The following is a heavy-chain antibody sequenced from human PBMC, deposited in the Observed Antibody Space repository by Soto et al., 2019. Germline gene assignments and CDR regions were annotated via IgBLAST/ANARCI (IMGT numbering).Heavy chain of an antibody. CDR2: IYYSGST. Sequence: SETLSLTCTVSGGSISSYYWSWIRQPPGKGLEWIGYIYYSGSTNYNPSLKSRVTISVDTSKNQFSLKLSSVTAADTAVYYCARTPPLRSPYYFDYWGQGTLVTVS. J-gene: IGHJ4*02. D-gene: IGHD4-17*01. CDR1: GGSISSYY. V-gene: IGHV4-59*01. CDR3: ARTPPLRSPYYFDY.